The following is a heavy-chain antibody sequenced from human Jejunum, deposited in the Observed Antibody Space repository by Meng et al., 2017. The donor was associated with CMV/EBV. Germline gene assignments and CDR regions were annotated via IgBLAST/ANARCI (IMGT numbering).Heavy chain of an antibody. D-gene: IGHD2/OR15-2a*01. J-gene: IGHJ6*02. Sequence: AASGFTFGGHGMSWVRQAPGKGLEWVSGIDWNGGTTAYADSVKGRFTISRDNTKNSLYLHMISLRAEDTALYYCARDFSYYSLDVWGQGTTVTVSS. V-gene: IGHV3-20*03. CDR3: ARDFSYYSLDV. CDR1: GFTFGGHG. CDR2: IDWNGGTT.